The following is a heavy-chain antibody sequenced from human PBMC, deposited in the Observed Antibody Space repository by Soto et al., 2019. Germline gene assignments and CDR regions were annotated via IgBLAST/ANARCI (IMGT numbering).Heavy chain of an antibody. V-gene: IGHV3-7*03. CDR2: IKDDGGQQ. Sequence: PGGSLRLSCAASGFPFSKYWMSWVRQAPGKGLEWVANIKDDGGQQYYVDSVKGRFTISRDNAENSLYLHMSSLRVEDTAVYYCRNTPRRGGFDSWGQGTVVTVSS. D-gene: IGHD1-1*01. J-gene: IGHJ4*02. CDR1: GFPFSKYW. CDR3: RNTPRRGGFDS.